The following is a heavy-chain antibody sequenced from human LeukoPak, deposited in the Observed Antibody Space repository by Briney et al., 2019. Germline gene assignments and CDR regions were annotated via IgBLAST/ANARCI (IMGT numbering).Heavy chain of an antibody. CDR3: ARWLLYYDFWSGYLSNWFDP. J-gene: IGHJ5*02. CDR2: IYHSGST. CDR1: GYSISSGYY. D-gene: IGHD3-3*01. V-gene: IGHV4-38-2*01. Sequence: SETLSLTCAVSGYSISSGYYWGWIRQPPGKGLEWIGSIYHSGSTYYNPSLKSRVTISVDTSKNQFSLKLGSVTAADTAVYYCARWLLYYDFWSGYLSNWFDPWGQGTLVTVSS.